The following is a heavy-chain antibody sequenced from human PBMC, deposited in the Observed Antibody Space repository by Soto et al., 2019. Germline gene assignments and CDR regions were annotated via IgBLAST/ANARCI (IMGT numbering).Heavy chain of an antibody. V-gene: IGHV4-39*01. CDR1: GGSISSSSYY. D-gene: IGHD2-2*01. CDR3: AKPSQDCGSTSCHPPSYDFGY. Sequence: QLQLQESGPGLVKPSETLSLTCTVSGGSISSSSYYWGWTRQPPGKGLEWIGSIYYSGSPYYNPSLMSRVTMSVDTSKDQFSLKLSSVPAADPAVYYGAKPSQDCGSTSCHPPSYDFGYWGQGTLVTVSS. CDR2: IYYSGSP. J-gene: IGHJ4*02.